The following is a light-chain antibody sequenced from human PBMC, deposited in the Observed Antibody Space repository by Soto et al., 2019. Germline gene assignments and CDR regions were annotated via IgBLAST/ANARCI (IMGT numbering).Light chain of an antibody. V-gene: IGKV3-20*01. CDR3: HQYGSSPWT. CDR2: GAS. Sequence: PGERATLSCRASQSGFSFYLAWFQQKPGQAPRLLIYGASTRATGIPDRFSGSGSGTDFTVTISRLEPEDFAVYYCHQYGSSPWTLGQGTKVEIK. J-gene: IGKJ1*01. CDR1: QSGFSFY.